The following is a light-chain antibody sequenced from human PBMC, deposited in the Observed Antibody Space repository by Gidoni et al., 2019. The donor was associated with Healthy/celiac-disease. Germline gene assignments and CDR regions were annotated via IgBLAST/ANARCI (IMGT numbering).Light chain of an antibody. J-gene: IGLJ3*02. V-gene: IGLV2-23*02. Sequence: QSALTQPASVSGSPGQSITISCTGTSSDVGSYNLVSWYQQHPGKAPKLMSYEVSKRPAGVSNRFSGSKSGNTASLTISGLQAEDEADYYCCSYAGSSRVFGGGTKLTVL. CDR2: EVS. CDR1: SSDVGSYNL. CDR3: CSYAGSSRV.